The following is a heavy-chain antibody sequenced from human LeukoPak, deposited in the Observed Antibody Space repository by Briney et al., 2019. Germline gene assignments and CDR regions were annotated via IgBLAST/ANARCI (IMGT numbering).Heavy chain of an antibody. CDR2: INWNGGST. CDR3: ARVITIFGVVYPYYMDV. J-gene: IGHJ6*03. Sequence: GGFLRLSCAASGFTFDDYGMSWVRQAPGKGLEWVSGINWNGGSTGYADSVKGRFTISRDNAKNSLYLQMNSLRAEDTALYYCARVITIFGVVYPYYMDVWGKGTTVTVSS. D-gene: IGHD3-3*01. V-gene: IGHV3-20*04. CDR1: GFTFDDYG.